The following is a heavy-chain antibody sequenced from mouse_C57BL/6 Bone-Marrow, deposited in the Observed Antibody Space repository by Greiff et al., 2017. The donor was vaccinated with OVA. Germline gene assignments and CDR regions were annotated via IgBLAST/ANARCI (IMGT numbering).Heavy chain of an antibody. CDR1: GFTFSDYY. Sequence: EVQLQESEGGLVQPGSSMKLSCTASGFTFSDYYMAWVRQVPEKGLEWVANINYDGSSTYYLDSLKSRFIISRDNAKNILYLQMSSLKAEDTATYYCARVNGCFDDWGQGTTLTVSS. V-gene: IGHV5-16*01. CDR3: ARVNGCFDD. J-gene: IGHJ2*01. CDR2: INYDGSST.